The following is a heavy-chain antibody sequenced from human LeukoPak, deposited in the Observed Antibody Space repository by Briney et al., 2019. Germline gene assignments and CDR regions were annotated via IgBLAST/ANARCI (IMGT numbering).Heavy chain of an antibody. Sequence: GGSLRLSCAASGFTIGSFAMSWVRQAPRKGLEWVSTISSGDYTYYADSVKGRFTISRDNSVNTLYLQMNGLSGEDTAVYFCTKPLQDVIRPAYDCCGQGTLVTVSS. V-gene: IGHV3-23*01. J-gene: IGHJ4*02. D-gene: IGHD2/OR15-2a*01. CDR3: TKPLQDVIRPAYDC. CDR2: ISSGDYT. CDR1: GFTIGSFA.